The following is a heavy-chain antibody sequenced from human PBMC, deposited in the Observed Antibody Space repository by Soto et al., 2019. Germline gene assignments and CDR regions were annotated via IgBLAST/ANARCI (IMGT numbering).Heavy chain of an antibody. CDR3: ARVCRSSGSLGY. CDR2: IKQDGSEK. D-gene: IGHD6-19*01. J-gene: IGHJ4*02. CDR1: GFTFSSYW. Sequence: EVQLVESGGGLVQPGGSLRLSCAASGFTFSSYWMTWVRQAPGKGLEWVANIKQDGSEKYYVDSVKGRFTISRDNAKKSLYLQMHSLRAEDTAVYYCARVCRSSGSLGYWRQGTLVTVSS. V-gene: IGHV3-7*01.